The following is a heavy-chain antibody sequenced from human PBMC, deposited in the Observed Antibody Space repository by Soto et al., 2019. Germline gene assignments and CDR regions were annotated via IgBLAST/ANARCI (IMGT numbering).Heavy chain of an antibody. CDR1: GGSMSSYY. J-gene: IGHJ5*02. CDR3: ARMAGRGKFDP. CDR2: ISYSGST. V-gene: IGHV4-59*01. D-gene: IGHD3-16*01. Sequence: PSETLSLTCTVSGGSMSSYYWTWLRQSPGRGLEWIGYISYSGSTYYNPSLKSRVTISADTSKNQFSLRMNSMIAADTAVYYCARMAGRGKFDPWGQGTLVTVSS.